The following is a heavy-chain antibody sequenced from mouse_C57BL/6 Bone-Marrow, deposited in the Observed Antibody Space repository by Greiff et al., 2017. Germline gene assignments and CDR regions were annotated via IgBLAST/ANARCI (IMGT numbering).Heavy chain of an antibody. J-gene: IGHJ3*01. V-gene: IGHV1-9*01. CDR3: ARDYDYAAWFAY. D-gene: IGHD2-4*01. CDR1: GLTFTGLW. Sequence: QGQLQQSGAWLVKPGAPVNLSCKATGLTFTGLWIEWVKQRAGHGLEWIVEILPGSGSTNYNEKFKGKATFTADTSSNTAYMQLSSLTTEDSAIYYCARDYDYAAWFAYWGQGTLVTVSA. CDR2: ILPGSGST.